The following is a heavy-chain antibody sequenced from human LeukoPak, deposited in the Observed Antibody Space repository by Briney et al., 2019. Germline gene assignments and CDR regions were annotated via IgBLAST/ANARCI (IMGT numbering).Heavy chain of an antibody. J-gene: IGHJ3*02. CDR3: AREDYDFWSGYTAFDI. Sequence: SETLSLTCTVSGGSISSYYWSWIRQPAEKGLEWIGRIYTSGSTNYNPSLKSRVTMSVDTSKNQFSLKLSSVTAADTAVYYCAREDYDFWSGYTAFDIWGQGTMVTVSS. CDR1: GGSISSYY. V-gene: IGHV4-4*07. D-gene: IGHD3-3*01. CDR2: IYTSGST.